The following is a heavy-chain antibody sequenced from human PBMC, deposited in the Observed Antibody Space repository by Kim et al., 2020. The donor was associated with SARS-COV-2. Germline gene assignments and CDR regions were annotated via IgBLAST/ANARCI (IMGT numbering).Heavy chain of an antibody. J-gene: IGHJ5*02. Sequence: SQTLSLTCAISGDSVSSNSAAWNWIRQSPSRGLEWLGRTYYKSKWYNEYAESVKSRITINPDTSKNQFSLQLNSVTPEDTAVYYCARDYSSSWDQQNWFDPWGQGTLVTVSS. V-gene: IGHV6-1*01. D-gene: IGHD6-13*01. CDR1: GDSVSSNSAA. CDR2: TYYKSKWYN. CDR3: ARDYSSSWDQQNWFDP.